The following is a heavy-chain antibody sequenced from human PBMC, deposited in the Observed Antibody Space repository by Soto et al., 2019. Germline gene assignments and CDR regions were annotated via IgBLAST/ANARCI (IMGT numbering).Heavy chain of an antibody. Sequence: SETLSLTCTVSGGSISSYYWSWIRQPPGKGLEWIGYIYYSGSTNYNPSLKSRVTISVDTSKNQFSLKLSSVTAADTAVYYCARQTGYYYYIDVWGKGTTVTVSS. D-gene: IGHD7-27*01. CDR2: IYYSGST. CDR1: GGSISSYY. J-gene: IGHJ6*03. CDR3: ARQTGYYYYIDV. V-gene: IGHV4-59*08.